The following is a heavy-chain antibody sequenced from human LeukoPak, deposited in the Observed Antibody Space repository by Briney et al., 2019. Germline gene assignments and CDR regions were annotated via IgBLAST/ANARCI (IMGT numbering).Heavy chain of an antibody. V-gene: IGHV3-74*01. CDR3: ARVTLVSVAAFDY. Sequence: GGSLRLSCAASGFTFSSYWMHWVRQAPGKGLVWVSRINSDGSSTSYADSVKGRFTISRDNAKNTLYLQMNSLRAEDTAVYYCARVTLVSVAAFDYWGQGTLVTVSS. CDR2: INSDGSST. CDR1: GFTFSSYW. J-gene: IGHJ4*02. D-gene: IGHD6-19*01.